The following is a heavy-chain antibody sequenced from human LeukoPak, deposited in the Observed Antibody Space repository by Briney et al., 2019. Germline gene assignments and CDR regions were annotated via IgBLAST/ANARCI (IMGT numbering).Heavy chain of an antibody. Sequence: GGSLRLSCAASGFPFSDFSMNWVRQAPGKGLEWVSVLYNGGNTYYADSVKGRFTVSRDNSKNTLYLQMNSLRAEDTTVYYCARYDGGSGPFDYWGQGTLVTVSS. CDR3: ARYDGGSGPFDY. J-gene: IGHJ4*02. CDR2: LYNGGNT. D-gene: IGHD3-10*01. V-gene: IGHV3-53*01. CDR1: GFPFSDFS.